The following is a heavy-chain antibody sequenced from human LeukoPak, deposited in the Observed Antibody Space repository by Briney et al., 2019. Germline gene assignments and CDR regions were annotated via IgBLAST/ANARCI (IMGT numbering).Heavy chain of an antibody. CDR2: VYYTGNT. Sequence: SETLSLICTVSGDSITRRGYFWGWIRQRPGEGLEWIGSVYYTGNTYYNPSLKSRFTISVATSDNQVSLTIASVTAADTAIYYCARHEPSSFYYESRGNWFDPWGQGALVTVSS. D-gene: IGHD3-22*01. CDR3: ARHEPSSFYYESRGNWFDP. V-gene: IGHV4-39*01. J-gene: IGHJ5*02. CDR1: GDSITRRGYF.